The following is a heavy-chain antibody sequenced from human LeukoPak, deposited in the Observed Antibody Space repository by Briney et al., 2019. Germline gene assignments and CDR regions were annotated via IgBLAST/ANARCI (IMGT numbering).Heavy chain of an antibody. Sequence: GGSLRLSCAASGFTVSNNYMTWGPQAPGKGLKWGLIIFAGVGTYYADSVRGRFTISRDNSKNTLYLQMNSLEAEDGAVYYCARGDRGTGQHFDYWGQGTLVTVS. D-gene: IGHD1-1*01. CDR3: ARGDRGTGQHFDY. CDR1: GFTVSNNY. V-gene: IGHV3-53*01. CDR2: IFAGVGT. J-gene: IGHJ4*02.